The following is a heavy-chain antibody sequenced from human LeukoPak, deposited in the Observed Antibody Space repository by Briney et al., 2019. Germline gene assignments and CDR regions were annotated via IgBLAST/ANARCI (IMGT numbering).Heavy chain of an antibody. Sequence: ASETLSLTCTVSGGSIWTYYWSWIRQPPGEGLGWVGYIYYSGSTNYNPSLKSRVTISVYTSKNQFSLKLNSVTAADTAVYYCAREGRTYGMDVWGQGTTVTVSS. CDR2: IYYSGST. J-gene: IGHJ6*02. CDR1: GGSIWTYY. V-gene: IGHV4-59*13. CDR3: AREGRTYGMDV.